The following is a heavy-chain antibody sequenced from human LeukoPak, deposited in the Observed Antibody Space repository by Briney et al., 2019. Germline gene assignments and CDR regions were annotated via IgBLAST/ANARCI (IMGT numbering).Heavy chain of an antibody. V-gene: IGHV3-23*01. D-gene: IGHD6-19*01. J-gene: IGHJ4*02. Sequence: GGSLRLSCAASGFTFSSYAMSWVRQAPGKGLEWVSTIRNNGATTDYADSVKGRFTISRDDSKNTLYLQMNSLRAEDTAVYYCAKVYRDSGCLIDYWGQGTLVTVSS. CDR3: AKVYRDSGCLIDY. CDR2: IRNNGATT. CDR1: GFTFSSYA.